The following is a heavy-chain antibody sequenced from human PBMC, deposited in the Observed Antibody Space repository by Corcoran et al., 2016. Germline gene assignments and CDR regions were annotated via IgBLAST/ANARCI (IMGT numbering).Heavy chain of an antibody. Sequence: QVQLVQSGAEVKKPGASVKVSCKASGYSFTGYYMHWVRQAPGQGPEWMGWINPNSGDTKYAQQIQGRVTMTRDTSISTAYMELSRLRSDDPAFYYCARDIAARFPGYYYGMDVWGQGTTVTVSS. D-gene: IGHD6-6*01. J-gene: IGHJ6*02. CDR3: ARDIAARFPGYYYGMDV. CDR1: GYSFTGYY. CDR2: INPNSGDT. V-gene: IGHV1-2*02.